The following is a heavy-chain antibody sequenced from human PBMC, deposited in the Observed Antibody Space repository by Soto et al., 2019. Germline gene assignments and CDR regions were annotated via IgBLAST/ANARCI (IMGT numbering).Heavy chain of an antibody. Sequence: TSETLSLTCTVSGGSISSSSYYWGWIRQPPGKGLEWIGHIYYSGSTNYNPSLKSRVTISVDTSKNQFSLKLSSVTAADTAVYYCARENYADYLNWFDPWGQGTLVTVSS. CDR2: IYYSGST. CDR3: ARENYADYLNWFDP. D-gene: IGHD4-17*01. J-gene: IGHJ5*02. V-gene: IGHV4-61*05. CDR1: GGSISSSSYY.